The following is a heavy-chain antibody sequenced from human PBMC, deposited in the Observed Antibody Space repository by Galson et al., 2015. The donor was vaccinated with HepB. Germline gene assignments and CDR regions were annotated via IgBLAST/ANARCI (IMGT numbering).Heavy chain of an antibody. J-gene: IGHJ4*02. Sequence: SLRLSCAASGFTFSSHAMSWVRQAPGKGLEWVSRISGSGDSTYHADSVRGRFTISRDNSKKTLYLQMNSLRVEDTAVYYCAKGPYSSTWYYFDYWGQGTLVTVSS. D-gene: IGHD6-13*01. CDR2: ISGSGDST. CDR3: AKGPYSSTWYYFDY. CDR1: GFTFSSHA. V-gene: IGHV3-23*01.